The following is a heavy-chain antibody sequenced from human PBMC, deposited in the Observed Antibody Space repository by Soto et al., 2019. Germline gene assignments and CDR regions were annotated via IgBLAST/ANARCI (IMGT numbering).Heavy chain of an antibody. CDR3: ARSQGSSTSLEIYYYYYYGMDV. D-gene: IGHD2-2*01. Sequence: QVQLVQSGAEVKKPGSSVKVSCTASGGTFSSYAISWVRQAPGQGLEWMGGIIPISGTANYAQKFQGRVTITADESTSTAYVELSSRRAEDTAVYYCARSQGSSTSLEIYYYYYYGMDVWDQGTTVTVSS. J-gene: IGHJ6*02. CDR1: GGTFSSYA. CDR2: IIPISGTA. V-gene: IGHV1-69*01.